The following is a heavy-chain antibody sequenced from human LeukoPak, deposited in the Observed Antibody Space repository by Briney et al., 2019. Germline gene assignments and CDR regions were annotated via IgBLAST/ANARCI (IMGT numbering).Heavy chain of an antibody. Sequence: GGSLRLSCVASGFTFSDYYMNWIRQTPGKGLEWISYISSSGSIIYYADSVKGRFTISRDNSKNTLYLQMNSLRAKDTAVYYCAKQCYDILTGYQNEFGFDPWGQGTLVTVSS. CDR2: ISSSGSII. D-gene: IGHD3-9*01. J-gene: IGHJ5*02. CDR1: GFTFSDYY. V-gene: IGHV3-11*04. CDR3: AKQCYDILTGYQNEFGFDP.